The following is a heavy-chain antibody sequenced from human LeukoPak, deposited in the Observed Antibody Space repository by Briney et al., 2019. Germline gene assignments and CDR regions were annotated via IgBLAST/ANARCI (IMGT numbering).Heavy chain of an antibody. J-gene: IGHJ4*02. D-gene: IGHD3-22*01. Sequence: GGSLRLSCAASGFTFSSYWMSWVRQASGKGLEWVANIKQDGSEKYYVDSVKGRFTISRDNAKNSLYLQMNSLRAEDTAVYYCARDLTMIVVVFGLGYFDYWGQGTLVTVSS. CDR3: ARDLTMIVVVFGLGYFDY. CDR2: IKQDGSEK. CDR1: GFTFSSYW. V-gene: IGHV3-7*01.